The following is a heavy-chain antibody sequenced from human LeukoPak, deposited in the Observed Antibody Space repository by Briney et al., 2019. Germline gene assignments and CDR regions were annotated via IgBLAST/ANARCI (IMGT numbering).Heavy chain of an antibody. J-gene: IGHJ6*02. CDR3: ARARGRLRYYYYYGMDV. Sequence: PGGSLRLSCAASGFTFSSYAMSWVRQAPGKGLEWVSVIYSGGSTYYADSVKGRFTISRDNSKNTLYLQMNSLRAEDTAVYYCARARGRLRYYYYYGMDVWGQGTTVTVSS. CDR1: GFTFSSYA. D-gene: IGHD3-16*01. V-gene: IGHV3-53*01. CDR2: IYSGGST.